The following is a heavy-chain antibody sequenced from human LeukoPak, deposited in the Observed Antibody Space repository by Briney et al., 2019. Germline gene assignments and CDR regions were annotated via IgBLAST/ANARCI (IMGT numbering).Heavy chain of an antibody. Sequence: PGGSLRLSCAASGFDFSAYAMTWVRQAPGKGLEWVSTVSGSGYQKYYADSVKGRFTISRDNAKKTIFVQMHSLRAGDTAQYYCAKGGAGTTDAPHGDVVTTTLDGFDLWGQGAMVTVSS. CDR1: GFDFSAYA. V-gene: IGHV3-23*01. CDR3: AKGGAGTTDAPHGDVVTTTLDGFDL. D-gene: IGHD2-21*02. J-gene: IGHJ3*01. CDR2: VSGSGYQK.